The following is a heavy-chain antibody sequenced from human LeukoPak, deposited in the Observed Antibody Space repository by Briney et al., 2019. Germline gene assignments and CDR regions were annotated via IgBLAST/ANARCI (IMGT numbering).Heavy chain of an antibody. CDR3: ARGGWFIVDY. Sequence: PGGSLRLSCAASGFTFSSYAMSWVRQAPGKGLEWVSAISGSGGSTYYADSVKGRFTVSRDNSKNTLYLQMNSLRAEDTAVYYCARGGWFIVDYWGQGTLVTVSS. CDR2: ISGSGGST. J-gene: IGHJ4*02. V-gene: IGHV3-23*01. CDR1: GFTFSSYA. D-gene: IGHD3-10*01.